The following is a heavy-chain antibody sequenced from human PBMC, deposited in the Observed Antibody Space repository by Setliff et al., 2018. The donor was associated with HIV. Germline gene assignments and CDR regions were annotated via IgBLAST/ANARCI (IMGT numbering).Heavy chain of an antibody. CDR3: ARAGCSSTSCYSLGYYYMDV. V-gene: IGHV4-61*01. J-gene: IGHJ6*03. CDR1: GGSVSNDSYY. Sequence: PSETLSLTCTVSGGSVSNDSYYWSWIRLPPGRGLEWIGYIFYSGSTNYNPSLKSRVTISVDTSKNQFSLKLSSVTAADTVVYYCARAGCSSTSCYSLGYYYMDVWGKGTTVTVSS. D-gene: IGHD2-2*01. CDR2: IFYSGST.